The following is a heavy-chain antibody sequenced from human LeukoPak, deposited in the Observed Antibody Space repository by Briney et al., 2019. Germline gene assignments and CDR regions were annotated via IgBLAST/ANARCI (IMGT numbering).Heavy chain of an antibody. Sequence: GALRLSCAASGFTFSDYYMSWIRQAPGKGLEWVSYISSSGSTIYYADSVKGRFTISRDNAKNSLYLQMNSLRAEDTAVYYCARAFYGPTYNGGVAYYFDYWGQGTLVTVSS. CDR2: ISSSGSTI. V-gene: IGHV3-11*01. CDR1: GFTFSDYY. J-gene: IGHJ4*02. CDR3: ARAFYGPTYNGGVAYYFDY. D-gene: IGHD2-8*01.